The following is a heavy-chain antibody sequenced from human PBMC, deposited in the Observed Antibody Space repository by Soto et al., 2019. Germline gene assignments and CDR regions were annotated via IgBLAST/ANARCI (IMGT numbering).Heavy chain of an antibody. Sequence: GGSLRLSCAASGFTFSSHAMSWVRQAPGKGLEWVSAISGSGGSTYYADSVKGRFTISRDNSKNTLYLQMNSLRAEDTAVYYCAKCRSSYYYYYMDVWGKGTTVTVSS. J-gene: IGHJ6*03. CDR2: ISGSGGST. CDR3: AKCRSSYYYYYMDV. V-gene: IGHV3-23*01. D-gene: IGHD2-2*01. CDR1: GFTFSSHA.